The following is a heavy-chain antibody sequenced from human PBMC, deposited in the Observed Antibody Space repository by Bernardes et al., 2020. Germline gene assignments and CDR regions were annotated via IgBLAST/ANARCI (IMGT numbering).Heavy chain of an antibody. CDR3: TRHGRLHLGELSLYEDY. D-gene: IGHD3-16*02. J-gene: IGHJ4*02. CDR2: IRSKANSYAT. CDR1: GFTFSGSA. Sequence: GGSLRLSCAASGFTFSGSAMHWVRQASGKGLEWVGRIRSKANSYATAYAASVKGRFTISRDDSKNTAYLQMNSLKTEDTAVYYCTRHGRLHLGELSLYEDYWGQGTLVTVSS. V-gene: IGHV3-73*01.